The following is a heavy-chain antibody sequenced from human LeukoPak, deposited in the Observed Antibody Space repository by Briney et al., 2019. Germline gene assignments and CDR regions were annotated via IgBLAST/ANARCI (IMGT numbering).Heavy chain of an antibody. D-gene: IGHD3-22*01. CDR1: GGSFSDYY. J-gene: IGHJ6*03. CDR2: MSPSGST. CDR3: ARGRQDVNMIVVVMAGVSYYLDV. Sequence: SETLSLTCAVYGGSFSDYYWTWIRQTPGKGLEWIGEMSPSGSTNYNPSLKSRVTISVDTSKNQFSLKLSSVNAADTAVYYCARGRQDVNMIVVVMAGVSYYLDVWGKGTTVTVS. V-gene: IGHV4-34*01.